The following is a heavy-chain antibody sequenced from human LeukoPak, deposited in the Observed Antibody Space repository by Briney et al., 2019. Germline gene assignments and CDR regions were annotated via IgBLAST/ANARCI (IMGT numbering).Heavy chain of an antibody. CDR1: GFTFSPYW. CDR3: ARGADY. J-gene: IGHJ4*02. V-gene: IGHV3-74*01. CDR2: INSDESTT. Sequence: GGSLRLSCAASGFTFSPYWMHWVRQAPGRGLVWVARINSDESTTGYADSVKGRFTISRDNAKNTLYLQMNSLRVEDTAVYYCARGADYWGQGTLVTVSS.